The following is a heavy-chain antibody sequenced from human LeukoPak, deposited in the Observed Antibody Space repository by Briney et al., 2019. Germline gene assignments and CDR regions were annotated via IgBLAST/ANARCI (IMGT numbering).Heavy chain of an antibody. Sequence: SETLSLTCTVSGGSISSYYWGWIRHPAGKGLEWIGRIYTSGSTNYKPSLKSRVTMSVDTSKNQFSLKLSSVTAADTAVYYCARDYGGRNWFDPWGQGTLVTVSS. CDR2: IYTSGST. CDR3: ARDYGGRNWFDP. V-gene: IGHV4-4*07. J-gene: IGHJ5*02. CDR1: GGSISSYY. D-gene: IGHD4-17*01.